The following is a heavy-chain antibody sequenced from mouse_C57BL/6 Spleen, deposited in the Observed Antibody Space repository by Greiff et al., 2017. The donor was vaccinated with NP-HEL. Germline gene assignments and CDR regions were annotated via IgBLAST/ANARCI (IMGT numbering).Heavy chain of an antibody. V-gene: IGHV1-69*01. J-gene: IGHJ4*01. CDR3: ARGGGLYAMDY. CDR2: IDPSDSYT. CDR1: GYTFTSYW. Sequence: QVQLKQSGAELVMPGASVKLSCKASGYTFTSYWMHWVKQRPGQGLEWIGEIDPSDSYTNYNQKFKGKSTLTVDKSSSTAYMQLSSLTSEDSAVYYCARGGGLYAMDYWGQGTSVTVSS.